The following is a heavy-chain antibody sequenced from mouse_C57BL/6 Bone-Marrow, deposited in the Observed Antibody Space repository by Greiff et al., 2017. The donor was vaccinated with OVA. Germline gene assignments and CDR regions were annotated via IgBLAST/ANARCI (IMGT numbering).Heavy chain of an antibody. J-gene: IGHJ4*01. D-gene: IGHD2-2*01. Sequence: EVHLVESGGDLVKPGGSLKLSCAASGFTFSSYGMSWVRQTPDKRLEWVATISSGGSYTYYPDSVKGRFTISRDNAKNTLYLQMSSLKSVDTAMYYCARSMVTTGHYYAMDYWGQGTSVTVSS. CDR2: ISSGGSYT. V-gene: IGHV5-6*01. CDR3: ARSMVTTGHYYAMDY. CDR1: GFTFSSYG.